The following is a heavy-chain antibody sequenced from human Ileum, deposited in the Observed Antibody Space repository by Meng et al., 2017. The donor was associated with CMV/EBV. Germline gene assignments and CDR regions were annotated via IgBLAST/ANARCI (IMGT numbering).Heavy chain of an antibody. J-gene: IGHJ4*02. CDR1: SISSGGYY. V-gene: IGHV4-31*02. D-gene: IGHD2-2*01. Sequence: SISSGGYYWSWIRQHPGKGLEWIGYIYYSGSTYYNPSLKSRVTISVDTSKNQFSLKLSSVTAADTAVYYCAREGSDCSSTSCLERDYWGQGTLVTVSS. CDR3: AREGSDCSSTSCLERDY. CDR2: IYYSGST.